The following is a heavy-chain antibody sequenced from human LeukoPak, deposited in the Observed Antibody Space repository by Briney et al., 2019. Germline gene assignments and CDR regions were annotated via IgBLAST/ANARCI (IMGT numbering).Heavy chain of an antibody. CDR3: AKSEVPGIAAAGP. Sequence: GGSLRLSCAASGLTFSSYSMNWVRQAPGKGLEWVSSISSSSSYIYYADSVKGRFTISRDNAKNSLYLQMNSLRAEDTAVYYCAKSEVPGIAAAGPWGQGTLVTVSS. J-gene: IGHJ4*02. CDR2: ISSSSSYI. V-gene: IGHV3-21*01. D-gene: IGHD6-13*01. CDR1: GLTFSSYS.